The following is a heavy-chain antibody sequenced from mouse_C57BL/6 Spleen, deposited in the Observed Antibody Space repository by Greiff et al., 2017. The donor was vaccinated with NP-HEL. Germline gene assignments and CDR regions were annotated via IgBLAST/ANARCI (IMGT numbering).Heavy chain of an antibody. CDR3: ARGGDPYDYAAMDY. CDR1: GYTFTSYW. D-gene: IGHD2-4*01. V-gene: IGHV1-69*01. J-gene: IGHJ4*01. Sequence: QVQLQQPGAELVMPGASVKLSCKASGYTFTSYWMHWVKQRPGQGLEWIGEIDPSDSYTNYNQKFKGKSTLTVDKSTSTAYMQLSSLTSEDSSVYYFARGGDPYDYAAMDYWGQGTSVTVSS. CDR2: IDPSDSYT.